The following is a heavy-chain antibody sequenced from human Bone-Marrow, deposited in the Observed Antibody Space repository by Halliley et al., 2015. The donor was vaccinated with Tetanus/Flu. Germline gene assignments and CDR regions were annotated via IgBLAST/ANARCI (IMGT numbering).Heavy chain of an antibody. CDR2: MKTDGTIT. D-gene: IGHD6-19*01. CDR3: ARSSGWIIDY. V-gene: IGHV3-74*01. CDR1: GFTFSSSYW. Sequence: AASGFTFSSSYWVHWVRQAPGKGLVWVSCMKTDGTITNYADSVKGRFTISRDNVKNTMYLEMNSLRAEDTAVYYCARSSGWIIDYWGQGALVTVSS. J-gene: IGHJ4*02.